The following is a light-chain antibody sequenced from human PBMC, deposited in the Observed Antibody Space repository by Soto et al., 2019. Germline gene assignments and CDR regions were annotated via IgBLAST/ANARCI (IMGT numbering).Light chain of an antibody. CDR3: QLGGASLWT. CDR2: GAS. V-gene: IGKV3-20*01. Sequence: EIVLTQSPGTLSMSPGERATLSCRASQAVISSLLAWYQHKPGQAPRLVIYGASSRSTGIPDRFSGSGSGTDFTLTISRLEPEDFAVYYCQLGGASLWTCGKGTNVEIK. J-gene: IGKJ1*01. CDR1: QAVISSL.